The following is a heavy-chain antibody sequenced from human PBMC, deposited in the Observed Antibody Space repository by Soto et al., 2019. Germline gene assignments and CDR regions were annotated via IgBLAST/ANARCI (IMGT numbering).Heavy chain of an antibody. Sequence: EVQLVESGGGLVQPGGSLRLSSAGSGFTLSDHYIDWVRQAPGKGLKWVGRSRDKPQGYSTAYAASVKGRFTTSRDESTNSAYLQMNSLKTEDTAVYYCVRATYFSDSSGYTRCLDYWGQGTLVTVSS. CDR1: GFTLSDHY. CDR2: SRDKPQGYST. V-gene: IGHV3-72*01. CDR3: VRATYFSDSSGYTRCLDY. D-gene: IGHD3-22*01. J-gene: IGHJ4*02.